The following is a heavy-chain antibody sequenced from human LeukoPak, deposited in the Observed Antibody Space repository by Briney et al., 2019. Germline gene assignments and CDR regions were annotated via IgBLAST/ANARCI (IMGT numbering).Heavy chain of an antibody. Sequence: SETLSLTCTVSGGSISSGSYYWSWIRQPAGKGLEWIGRIYTSGSTNYNPSLKSRVTISVDTSKNQFSLKLSSVTAADTAVYFCARVSYGYDVYWGQGTLVTVSS. V-gene: IGHV4-61*02. CDR1: GGSISSGSYY. J-gene: IGHJ4*02. D-gene: IGHD5-18*01. CDR2: IYTSGST. CDR3: ARVSYGYDVY.